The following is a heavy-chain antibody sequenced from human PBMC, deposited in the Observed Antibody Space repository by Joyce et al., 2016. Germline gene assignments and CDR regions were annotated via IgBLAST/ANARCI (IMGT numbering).Heavy chain of an antibody. J-gene: IGHJ3*01. Sequence: QVQLQESGPGLVKPSETLSLTCTVSGDSINNGDYYWAWLRQPPGKGLEWIGSLNDATTPYYNPSLKSRMFMSVDTSKNQFSLKVDSVTAADTAVYYCARDFSMIIDVFELWGLGTLVTVSS. CDR2: LNDATTP. D-gene: IGHD3-22*01. CDR1: GDSINNGDYY. V-gene: IGHV4-39*07. CDR3: ARDFSMIIDVFEL.